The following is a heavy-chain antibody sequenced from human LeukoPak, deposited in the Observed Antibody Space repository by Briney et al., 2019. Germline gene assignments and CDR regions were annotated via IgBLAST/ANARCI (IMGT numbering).Heavy chain of an antibody. Sequence: GGSLRLSCAASGFTFRSYGMTWVRQAPGKGLEWVSTITGSGSVSNTFYADSVKGRFTISRDNSKNTLYLQMNSLRPEDTAVYYCAEDGGDSTTSRGYWGQGTLVTVTS. CDR2: ITGSGSVSNT. J-gene: IGHJ4*02. CDR3: AEDGGDSTTSRGY. CDR1: GFTFRSYG. D-gene: IGHD2-2*01. V-gene: IGHV3-23*01.